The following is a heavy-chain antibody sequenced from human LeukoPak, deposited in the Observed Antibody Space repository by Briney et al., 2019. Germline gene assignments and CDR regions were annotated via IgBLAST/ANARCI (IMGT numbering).Heavy chain of an antibody. J-gene: IGHJ4*02. D-gene: IGHD1-26*01. CDR1: GYTFTSYG. Sequence: ASVKVSCKASGYTFTSYGISWVRQAPGQGLEWMGWISAYNGNTNYAQKLQGRVTMTTDTSTSTAYMELRSLRSEDTAVYYCAADYDGIETLYWGQGTLVTVSS. CDR3: AADYDGIETLY. CDR2: ISAYNGNT. V-gene: IGHV1-18*01.